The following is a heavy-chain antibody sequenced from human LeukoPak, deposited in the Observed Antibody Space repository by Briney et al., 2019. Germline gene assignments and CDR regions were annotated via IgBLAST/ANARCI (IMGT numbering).Heavy chain of an antibody. Sequence: GGSLRLSCELSGFPFSSYWMLGVPQAPGKGLVWVSRISGDGTIQKHLDFVRGRFNVSRDHNKNILYLQMNSLKVEDTATYFCSRSQFDYWGQGVLVTVSS. CDR1: GFPFSSYW. J-gene: IGHJ4*02. CDR2: ISGDGTIQ. V-gene: IGHV3-74*01. CDR3: SRSQFDY.